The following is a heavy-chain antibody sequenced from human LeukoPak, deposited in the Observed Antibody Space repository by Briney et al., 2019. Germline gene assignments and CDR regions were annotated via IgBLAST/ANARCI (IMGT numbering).Heavy chain of an antibody. CDR3: ARGRGSGHKENWFDP. J-gene: IGHJ5*02. D-gene: IGHD6-19*01. CDR1: GYTFTTYD. CDR2: MSPNSGNT. Sequence: VASVKVSCKASGYTFTTYDTNWVRQATGQGLEWMGWMSPNSGNTGYTQKFQGRVTMTRNTSISTAYMELSSLRSEDTAVYYCARGRGSGHKENWFDPWGQGTLVTVSS. V-gene: IGHV1-8*01.